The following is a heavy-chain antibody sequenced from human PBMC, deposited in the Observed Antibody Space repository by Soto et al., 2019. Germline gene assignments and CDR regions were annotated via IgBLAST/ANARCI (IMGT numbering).Heavy chain of an antibody. CDR2: IYYSGST. CDR3: ARAVYSSSWLYYYYYMDV. V-gene: IGHV4-30-4*01. D-gene: IGHD6-13*01. Sequence: PSETLSLTCTVSGGSISSGDYYWSWIRQPPGKGLEWIGYIYYSGSTYYNPSLKSRVTISVDTSKNQFSLKLSSVTAADTAVYYCARAVYSSSWLYYYYYMDVWGKGTTVTVSS. CDR1: GGSISSGDYY. J-gene: IGHJ6*03.